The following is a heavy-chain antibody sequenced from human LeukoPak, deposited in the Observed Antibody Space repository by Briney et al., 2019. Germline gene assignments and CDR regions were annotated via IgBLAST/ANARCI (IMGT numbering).Heavy chain of an antibody. D-gene: IGHD3-10*01. Sequence: SETLSLTCAVHGGSFSGYYWSWIRQPPGKGLEWIGEINHSGSTNYNPSLKSRVTISVDTSKNQFSLKLSSVTAADTAVYYCARRYGSGSYYNVYYYYYMDVWGKGTTVTISS. J-gene: IGHJ6*03. CDR3: ARRYGSGSYYNVYYYYYMDV. CDR2: INHSGST. CDR1: GGSFSGYY. V-gene: IGHV4-34*01.